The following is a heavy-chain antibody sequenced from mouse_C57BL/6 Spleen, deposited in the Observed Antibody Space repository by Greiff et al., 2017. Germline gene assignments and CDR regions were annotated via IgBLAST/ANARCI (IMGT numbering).Heavy chain of an antibody. J-gene: IGHJ3*01. D-gene: IGHD2-5*01. CDR1: GYAFSSSW. V-gene: IGHV1-82*01. CDR3: ARGGSNYVGWFAY. Sequence: VQLQQSGPELVKPGASVKISCKASGYAFSSSWMNWVKQRPGKGLEWIGRIYPGDGDTNYNGKFKGKATLTADKSSSTAYMQLSSLTSEDSAVYFCARGGSNYVGWFAYWGQGTLVTVSA. CDR2: IYPGDGDT.